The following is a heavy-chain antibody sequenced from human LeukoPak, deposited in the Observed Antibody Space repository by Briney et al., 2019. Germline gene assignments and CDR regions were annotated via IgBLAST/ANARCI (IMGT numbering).Heavy chain of an antibody. CDR1: GFTFSSYA. D-gene: IGHD3-10*01. CDR2: ISYDGSNK. V-gene: IGHV3-30-3*01. Sequence: GRSLRLSCAASGFTFSSYAMHWVRQGPGKGLEWVAVISYDGSNKYYADSVKGRFTISRDNSKNTLYLQMNSLRAEDTAVYYCAREPGSERYGMDVWGQGTTVTVSS. CDR3: AREPGSERYGMDV. J-gene: IGHJ6*02.